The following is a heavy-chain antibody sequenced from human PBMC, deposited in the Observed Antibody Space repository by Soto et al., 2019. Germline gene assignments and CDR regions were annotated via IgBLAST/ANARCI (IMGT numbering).Heavy chain of an antibody. V-gene: IGHV1-18*01. CDR1: GYTFTSYG. J-gene: IGHJ5*02. D-gene: IGHD2-2*03. CDR2: ISAYNGNT. CDR3: ARDGLDIVVVPAADNWFDP. Sequence: ASVKVSCTASGYTFTSYGISWVRQAPGQGLEWMGWISAYNGNTNYAQKLQGRVTMTTDTSTSTAYMELRSLRSDDTAVYYCARDGLDIVVVPAADNWFDPWGQGTLVTVSS.